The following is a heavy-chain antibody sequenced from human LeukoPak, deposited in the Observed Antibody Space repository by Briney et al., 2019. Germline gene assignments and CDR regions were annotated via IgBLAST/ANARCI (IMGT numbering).Heavy chain of an antibody. CDR2: IYISGNA. Sequence: PSETLSLTCTVSGGSISSDYWTWIRQPAGEGLEWIGRIYISGNAYYNPSLKSRVTMSLDTSKNRLSLNLSSVTAADTAVYYCARAKYTTLPSAFDVWGQGTMVTVSS. J-gene: IGHJ3*01. V-gene: IGHV4-4*07. CDR3: ARAKYTTLPSAFDV. CDR1: GGSISSDY. D-gene: IGHD1-1*01.